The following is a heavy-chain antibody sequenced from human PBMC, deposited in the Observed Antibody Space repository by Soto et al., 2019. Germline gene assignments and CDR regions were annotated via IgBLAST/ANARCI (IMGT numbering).Heavy chain of an antibody. D-gene: IGHD2-15*01. J-gene: IGHJ4*02. CDR3: ARWVEVSLDYFDS. CDR1: GGSISSGGYY. CDR2: ISYSGST. Sequence: SETLSLTCTVSGGSISSGGYYWSWIRQHPGTGLEWIGHISYSGSTYYNTSLKSRVTISVDTSKNQFSLYLNSVTAADTAVYYCARWVEVSLDYFDSWGKGTPVTVSS. V-gene: IGHV4-31*03.